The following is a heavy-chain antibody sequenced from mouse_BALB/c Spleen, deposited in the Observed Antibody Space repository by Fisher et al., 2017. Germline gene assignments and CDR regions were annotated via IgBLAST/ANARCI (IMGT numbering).Heavy chain of an antibody. V-gene: IGHV1S137*01. Sequence: KLKGKATMTVDKSSSTAYMELARLTSEDSAIYYCARYRGNPYAMDYWGQGTSVTVSS. D-gene: IGHD2-1*01. CDR3: ARYRGNPYAMDY. J-gene: IGHJ4*01.